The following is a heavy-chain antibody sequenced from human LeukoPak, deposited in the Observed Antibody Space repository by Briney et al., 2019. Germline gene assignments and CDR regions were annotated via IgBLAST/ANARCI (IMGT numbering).Heavy chain of an antibody. D-gene: IGHD5-24*01. V-gene: IGHV1-69*13. CDR3: AREMATMAGARDFDI. Sequence: ASVKVSCKASGYTFTGYYMHWVRQAPGQGLEWMGGIIPIFGTANYAQKFQGRVTITADESTSTACMELSSLRSEDTAVYYCAREMATMAGARDFDIWGQGTMVTVSS. J-gene: IGHJ3*02. CDR1: GYTFTGYY. CDR2: IIPIFGTA.